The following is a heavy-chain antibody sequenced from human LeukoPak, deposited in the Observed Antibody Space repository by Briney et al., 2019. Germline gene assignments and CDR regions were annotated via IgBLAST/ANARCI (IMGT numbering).Heavy chain of an antibody. CDR2: ISGSGGST. Sequence: PGGSLRLSCAASGFTLSSYGMSWVRQAPGKGLEWVSAISGSGGSTYYADSVEGRFTISSDNAKNSLYLQMNSLRAEDTAVYYCGRTKPTYYYDSSGFDYWGQGSLVIVSS. CDR1: GFTLSSYG. J-gene: IGHJ4*02. D-gene: IGHD3-22*01. CDR3: GRTKPTYYYDSSGFDY. V-gene: IGHV3-23*01.